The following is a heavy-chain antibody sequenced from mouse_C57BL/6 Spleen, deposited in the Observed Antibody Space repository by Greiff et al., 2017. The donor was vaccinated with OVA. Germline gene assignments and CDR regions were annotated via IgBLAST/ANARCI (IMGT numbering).Heavy chain of an antibody. V-gene: IGHV1-7*01. CDR1: GYPFTSYW. CDR2: INPSSGYT. CDR3: ARREDLIYYYGSSLDY. J-gene: IGHJ2*01. D-gene: IGHD1-1*01. Sequence: QVQLQQSGAELAKPGASVKLSCKASGYPFTSYWMHWVKQRPGQGLEWIGYINPSSGYTKYNQKFKDKATLTADKSSSTAYMQLSSLTYEDSAVYYCARREDLIYYYGSSLDYWGQGTTLTVSS.